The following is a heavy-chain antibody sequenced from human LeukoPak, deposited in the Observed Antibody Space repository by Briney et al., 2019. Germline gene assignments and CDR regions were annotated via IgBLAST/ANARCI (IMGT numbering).Heavy chain of an antibody. Sequence: EPGRSLRLSCAASGFTFDDYAMHWVRQAPGKGLEWVSGISWNSGSIGYADSVKGRFTISRDNAKNSLYLQMNSLRAEDTALYYCAKDMDGRNYFDYWGQGTLVTVSS. V-gene: IGHV3-9*01. CDR2: ISWNSGSI. J-gene: IGHJ4*02. D-gene: IGHD1-26*01. CDR1: GFTFDDYA. CDR3: AKDMDGRNYFDY.